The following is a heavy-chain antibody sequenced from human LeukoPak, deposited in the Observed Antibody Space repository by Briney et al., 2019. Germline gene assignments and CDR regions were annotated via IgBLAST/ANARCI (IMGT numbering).Heavy chain of an antibody. Sequence: GGSLRLSCVASGFTFSKYDMSWVRQAPGKGLEWVSGISDSGDQTYYADSVRARFTISRDNSKNTLYLQVNSLRAEDTALYYYAKEITLTTASFDSWGQGTLVTVSS. CDR1: GFTFSKYD. CDR2: ISDSGDQT. V-gene: IGHV3-23*01. J-gene: IGHJ4*02. D-gene: IGHD4-17*01. CDR3: AKEITLTTASFDS.